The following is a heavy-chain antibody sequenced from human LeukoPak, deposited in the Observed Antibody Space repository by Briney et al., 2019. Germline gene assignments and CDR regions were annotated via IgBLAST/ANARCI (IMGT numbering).Heavy chain of an antibody. CDR2: ISGSGGST. J-gene: IGHJ4*02. CDR1: GFTFSSYA. CDR3: AKSDPGDIDGNNYGDYFDY. D-gene: IGHD5-24*01. V-gene: IGHV3-23*01. Sequence: PGGSLRLSCAASGFTFSSYAMSWVRQAPGKGLEWVSAISGSGGSTYYADSVKGRFTISRDNSKNTLYLQMNSLRAEDTAVYYCAKSDPGDIDGNNYGDYFDYWGQGTLVTVSS.